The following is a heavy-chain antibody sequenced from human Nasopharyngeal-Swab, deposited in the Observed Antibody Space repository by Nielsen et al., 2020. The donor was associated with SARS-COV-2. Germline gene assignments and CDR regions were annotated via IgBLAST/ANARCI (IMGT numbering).Heavy chain of an antibody. J-gene: IGHJ6*04. CDR2: INDDGTKT. D-gene: IGHD5-24*01. V-gene: IGHV3-74*01. CDR3: ARDLDGS. CDR1: GFPFTTSW. Sequence: GGSLRLSWVASGFPFTTSWLPWFRQVPGKGLVGVSRINDDGTKTDFAASFKGRFTISRDNTKNTLFLQMNSLKTEDTAIYYCARDLDGSWGKGTTVTVSS.